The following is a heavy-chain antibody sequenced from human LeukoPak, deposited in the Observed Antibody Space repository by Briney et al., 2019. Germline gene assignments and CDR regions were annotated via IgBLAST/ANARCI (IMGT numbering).Heavy chain of an antibody. CDR3: ARDHVVDGLVFDY. CDR2: INQDGSDK. J-gene: IGHJ4*02. Sequence: GGSLRLSFAASGFTFSSHWMSWVRQAPGKGLEWVANINQDGSDKYYVDSVKGRFTISRDNAKNSLYLQMDSLRAEDTAVYYCARDHVVDGLVFDYWGQGALVTVSS. D-gene: IGHD2-15*01. V-gene: IGHV3-7*01. CDR1: GFTFSSHW.